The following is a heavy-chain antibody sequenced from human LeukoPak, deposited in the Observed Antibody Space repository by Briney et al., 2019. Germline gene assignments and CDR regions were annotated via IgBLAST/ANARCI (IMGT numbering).Heavy chain of an antibody. CDR3: ARKHLVSSSWYLPFDY. CDR1: GFTFDDYA. CDR2: ISGDGGST. J-gene: IGHJ4*02. V-gene: IGHV3-43*02. D-gene: IGHD6-13*01. Sequence: GGSLRLSCAASGFTFDDYAMHWVRQAPGKGLEWVSLISGDGGSTYYADSVKGRFTISRDNSKNSLYLQMNSLRTEDTALYYCARKHLVSSSWYLPFDYWGQGTLVTVSS.